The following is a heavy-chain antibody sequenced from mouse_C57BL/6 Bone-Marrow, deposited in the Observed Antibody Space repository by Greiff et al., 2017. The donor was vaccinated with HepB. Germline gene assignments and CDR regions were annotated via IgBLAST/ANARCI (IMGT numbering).Heavy chain of an antibody. D-gene: IGHD1-1*01. CDR2: IFPGSGST. Sequence: QVHVKQSGPELVKPGASVKISCKASGYTFTDYYINWVKQRPGQGLEWIGRIFPGSGSTYYNEKFKGKATLTVDKSSSTAYMLLSSLTSEDSAVYFCARTPRRSSYFDYWGQGTTLTVSS. V-gene: IGHV1-75*01. J-gene: IGHJ2*01. CDR1: GYTFTDYY. CDR3: ARTPRRSSYFDY.